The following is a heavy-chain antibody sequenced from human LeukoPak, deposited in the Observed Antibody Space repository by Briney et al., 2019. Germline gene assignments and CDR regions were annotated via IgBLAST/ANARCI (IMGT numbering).Heavy chain of an antibody. Sequence: SETLSLTCAVSGGSISSSTWWSWVRQPPGKGLEWIGEIYRDGNTNYNPSLKTRVTISVGKSQNRFSLKLTSVTAADTAVYYCARNPGSDYPEWWGQGTPVTVSS. CDR2: IYRDGNT. CDR1: GGSISSSTW. CDR3: ARNPGSDYPEW. D-gene: IGHD4-17*01. J-gene: IGHJ4*02. V-gene: IGHV4-4*02.